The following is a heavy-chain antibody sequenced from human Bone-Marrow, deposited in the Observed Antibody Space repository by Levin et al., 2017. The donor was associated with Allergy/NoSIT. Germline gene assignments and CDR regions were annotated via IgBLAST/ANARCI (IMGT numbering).Heavy chain of an antibody. Sequence: LSLTCAASGFTFSDYYMTWIRQAPGKGPEWLSIVSTSSTYTNYADSVKGRFTISRDNARKSLYLQMSSLRVEDTAVYYCARATRNMVRGLDTNNWFDFWGQGTLVTVSS. V-gene: IGHV3-11*05. J-gene: IGHJ5*01. D-gene: IGHD3-10*01. CDR2: VSTSSTYT. CDR3: ARATRNMVRGLDTNNWFDF. CDR1: GFTFSDYY.